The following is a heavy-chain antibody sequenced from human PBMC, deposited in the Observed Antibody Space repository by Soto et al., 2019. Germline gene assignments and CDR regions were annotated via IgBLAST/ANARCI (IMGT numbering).Heavy chain of an antibody. J-gene: IGHJ4*02. D-gene: IGHD2-15*01. Sequence: QVQLAQSGAEMTKPGSSVKVSCRASGGSFSDFAFSWVRQAPGQGLEWMGGIIHMFAATKYAQRLQDRVTITADESTNTVYLALNSLTSEDTAIYYCARGAIVAVPAALSSYHDYTNYRFDSWGQGTLVTVSS. CDR1: GGSFSDFA. CDR2: IIHMFAAT. V-gene: IGHV1-69*01. CDR3: ARGAIVAVPAALSSYHDYTNYRFDS.